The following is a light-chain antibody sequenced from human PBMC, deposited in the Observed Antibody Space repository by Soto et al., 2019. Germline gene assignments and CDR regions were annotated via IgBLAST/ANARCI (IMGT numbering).Light chain of an antibody. CDR2: EVS. CDR1: SSDVAAYNY. CDR3: TSYTSSSTVL. J-gene: IGLJ3*02. Sequence: QSALTQPASVSGSPGQSITISCTGTSSDVAAYNYVSWYQQHPGKVPKLMIYEVSNRPSGVSNRFSGSKSGNTASLTISGLQAEDEADYYCTSYTSSSTVLFGGGTQLTVL. V-gene: IGLV2-14*01.